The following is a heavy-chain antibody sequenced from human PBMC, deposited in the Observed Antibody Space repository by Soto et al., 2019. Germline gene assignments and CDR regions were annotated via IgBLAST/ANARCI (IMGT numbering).Heavy chain of an antibody. CDR3: ARSDYGGNSPRARGAFDI. Sequence: QVQLVQSGAEVKKPGASVQVSCKASGYTFTSYGISWVRQAPGQGLEWMGGISAYNGNTKYAQKLLGRVTMTTDTSTSTAYMELRSLRYDDTAVYYWARSDYGGNSPRARGAFDIWGQGTMVTVSS. V-gene: IGHV1-18*01. CDR1: GYTFTSYG. J-gene: IGHJ3*02. CDR2: ISAYNGNT. D-gene: IGHD4-17*01.